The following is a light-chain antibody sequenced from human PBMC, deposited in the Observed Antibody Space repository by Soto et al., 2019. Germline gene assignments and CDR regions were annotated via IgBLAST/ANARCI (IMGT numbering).Light chain of an antibody. CDR1: QSISGY. V-gene: IGKV1-39*01. J-gene: IGKJ5*01. Sequence: DIQMTQSPSSLSSSVGDRVTMTFLASQSISGYLNLYQQKPGKAPKLLIYAASSLQSGVPSRFSGSGSGTDFTLTISSLQPEDFATYYCQQSYSTPITFGQGTRLEIK. CDR2: AAS. CDR3: QQSYSTPIT.